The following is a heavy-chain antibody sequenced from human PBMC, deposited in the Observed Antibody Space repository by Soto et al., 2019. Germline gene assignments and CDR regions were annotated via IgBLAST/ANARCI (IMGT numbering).Heavy chain of an antibody. CDR2: IFYSGNT. J-gene: IGHJ5*02. V-gene: IGHV4-39*01. CDR1: GGSISTSRSY. D-gene: IGHD3-22*01. Sequence: SETLSLTCSVSGGSISTSRSYWAWIRQPPGKGLEWLANIFYSGNTYYNPSLKSRVTISVDTSKNQFSLKLSSVTAADTAVYYCARHLLVVPFILNWFDPWGQGTLVTVSS. CDR3: ARHLLVVPFILNWFDP.